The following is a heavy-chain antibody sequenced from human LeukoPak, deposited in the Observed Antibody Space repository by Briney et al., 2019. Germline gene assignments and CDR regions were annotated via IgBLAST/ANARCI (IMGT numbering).Heavy chain of an antibody. V-gene: IGHV4-59*12. Sequence: PSQTLSLTCTVSGGSISSYYWSWIRQPPGKGLEWIGYIYYSGSTTYNPSLKSRVTISVDTSKNQFSLKLSSVTAADTAVYYCARGSASPAATPFDIWGQGTTVTVSS. J-gene: IGHJ3*02. CDR3: ARGSASPAATPFDI. CDR2: IYYSGST. CDR1: GGSISSYY. D-gene: IGHD2-2*01.